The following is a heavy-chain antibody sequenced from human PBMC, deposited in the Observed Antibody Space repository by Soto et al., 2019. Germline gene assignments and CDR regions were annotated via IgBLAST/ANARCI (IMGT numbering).Heavy chain of an antibody. J-gene: IGHJ6*02. Sequence: PSETLSLTCTVSGGSISSGGYYWSWIRQHPGKGLEWIGYIYYSGSTYYNPSLKSRVTISVDTSISTAYMELSRLRSDDTAVYYCAREIVVVVATTPPGGMDVWGQGTTVTVSS. CDR1: GGSISSGGYY. V-gene: IGHV4-31*03. D-gene: IGHD2-15*01. CDR2: IYYSGST. CDR3: AREIVVVVATTPPGGMDV.